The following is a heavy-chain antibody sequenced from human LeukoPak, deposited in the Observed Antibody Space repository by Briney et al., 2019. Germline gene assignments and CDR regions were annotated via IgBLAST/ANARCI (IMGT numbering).Heavy chain of an antibody. J-gene: IGHJ6*01. V-gene: IGHV3-30*04. CDR1: GFTFDSYA. D-gene: IGHD6-25*01. Sequence: PRRSLRLSCAASGFTFDSYAMHWVRPAPGKGLEWLAVISYDGRNNYYADSVKGRFTISRDNPKNTLYLQMTSLRAEDTAVYYCARLDPDAGNSQGGQRLPLANYYYYTMDAWGEGTTVTVSS. CDR3: ARLDPDAGNSQGGQRLPLANYYYYTMDA. CDR2: ISYDGRNN.